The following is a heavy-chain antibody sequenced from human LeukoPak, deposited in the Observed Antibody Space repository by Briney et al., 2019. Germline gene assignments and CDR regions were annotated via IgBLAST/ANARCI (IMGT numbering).Heavy chain of an antibody. J-gene: IGHJ3*02. CDR3: AKPLTGDDAFDI. D-gene: IGHD7-27*01. CDR2: ISGSGGST. CDR1: GFTFSSYA. V-gene: IGHV3-23*01. Sequence: GGSLRLSCAASGFTFSSYAMSWVRQAPGKGLEWVSAISGSGGSTYYADSVKGRFTISRDNSKNTLYLQMNSLRAEDRAVYYCAKPLTGDDAFDIWGQGTMVTVSS.